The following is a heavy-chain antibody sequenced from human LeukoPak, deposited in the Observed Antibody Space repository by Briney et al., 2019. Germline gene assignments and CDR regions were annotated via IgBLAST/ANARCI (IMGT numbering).Heavy chain of an antibody. D-gene: IGHD4-23*01. CDR1: GFTFSNFA. CDR2: IRSKVYGGTT. Sequence: GGSLRLSCATSGFTFSNFAMSWVRQAPGKGLEWVGFIRSKVYGGTTEYAASVKGRFIISRDDSKSIAYLQMNSLKTEDTAVYYCTRDYGGFDYWGQGTLVTVSS. V-gene: IGHV3-49*04. J-gene: IGHJ4*02. CDR3: TRDYGGFDY.